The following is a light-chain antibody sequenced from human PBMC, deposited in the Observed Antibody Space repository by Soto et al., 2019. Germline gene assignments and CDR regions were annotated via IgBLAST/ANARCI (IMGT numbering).Light chain of an antibody. J-gene: IGKJ3*01. CDR1: QSVSSK. CDR2: GAS. Sequence: EIVMTQSPATLSVSPGEGATLSCRASQSVSSKLAWYQQKPGQAPRLLIYGASSRATGIPDRFSGSGSGTDFTLTISRLEPEDFSVYYCHQYGTAPLTFGPGTKVDI. CDR3: HQYGTAPLT. V-gene: IGKV3-20*01.